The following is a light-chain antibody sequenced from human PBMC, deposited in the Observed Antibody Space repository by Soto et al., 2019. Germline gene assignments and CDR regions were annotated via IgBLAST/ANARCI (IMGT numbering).Light chain of an antibody. CDR2: GAS. CDR3: QQDGSSPPT. Sequence: EIVLTQSPGTLSLSPGERATLSCRASQSVSSSYLAWYQQKPGQAPRLLIYGASSRATGIPDRFSGSGSGTDFTLTISRLEPEDFAVYYCQQDGSSPPTFGPGTKVD. CDR1: QSVSSSY. V-gene: IGKV3-20*01. J-gene: IGKJ3*01.